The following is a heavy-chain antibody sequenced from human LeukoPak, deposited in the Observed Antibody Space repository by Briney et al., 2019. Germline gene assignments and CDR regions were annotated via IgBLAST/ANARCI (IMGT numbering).Heavy chain of an antibody. V-gene: IGHV4-4*02. D-gene: IGHD6-19*01. CDR2: IFHSGST. CDR3: TCHSGWSGPSE. Sequence: SETLSLTCAVSGGSISSSWWSWVRQPPGKGLEWIGEIFHSGSTNYNPSPKSRVTISVDKSKNHFSLELTSVTAADTAVYYCTCHSGWSGPSEWGQGTLVIVSS. CDR1: GGSISSSW. J-gene: IGHJ4*02.